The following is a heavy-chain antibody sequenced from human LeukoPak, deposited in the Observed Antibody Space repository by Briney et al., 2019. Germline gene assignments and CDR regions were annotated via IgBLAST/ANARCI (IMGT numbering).Heavy chain of an antibody. J-gene: IGHJ4*02. V-gene: IGHV3-7*05. D-gene: IGHD2-2*01. CDR3: ARDQRYCSSSSCPWEPFDY. CDR2: IHEDGSDK. Sequence: GGSLRLSCAGSGFIFSNYWINWVRQAPGQGLEWVANIHEDGSDKYYVDSVRGRFTISRDNAKNPVYLQMNSLRAEDTAVYYCARDQRYCSSSSCPWEPFDYWGQGTLVTVSS. CDR1: GFIFSNYW.